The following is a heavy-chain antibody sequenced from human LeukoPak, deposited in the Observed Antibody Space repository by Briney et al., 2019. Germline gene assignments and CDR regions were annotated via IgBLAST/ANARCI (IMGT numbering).Heavy chain of an antibody. CDR1: GGTFSSYA. V-gene: IGHV1-69*13. CDR2: IIPIFGTA. J-gene: IGHJ4*02. D-gene: IGHD3-22*01. CDR3: ARHPDSSGYYGNYFDY. Sequence: SVKVSCKASGGTFSSYAISWVRQAPGQGLEWMGGIIPIFGTANYAQKFQGRVTITADESTSTVYMELSSLGSEDTAVYYCARHPDSSGYYGNYFDYWGQGTLVTVSS.